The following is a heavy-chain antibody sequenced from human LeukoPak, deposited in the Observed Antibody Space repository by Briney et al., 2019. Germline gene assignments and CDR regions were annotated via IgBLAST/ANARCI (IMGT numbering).Heavy chain of an antibody. Sequence: SETLSLTCTVSGGSISSSSYYWGWIRQPPGKALEWIGSIYYSGSTYYNPSLKSRVTISVDTSKNQFSLKLSSVTAADTAVYYCARDGIYCSGGSCSFYGMDVWGQGTTVTVSS. J-gene: IGHJ6*02. CDR3: ARDGIYCSGGSCSFYGMDV. CDR2: IYYSGST. V-gene: IGHV4-39*07. D-gene: IGHD2-15*01. CDR1: GGSISSSSYY.